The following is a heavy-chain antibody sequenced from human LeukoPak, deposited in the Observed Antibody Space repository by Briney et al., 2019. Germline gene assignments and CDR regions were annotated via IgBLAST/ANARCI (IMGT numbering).Heavy chain of an antibody. CDR3: ARDWGLLPVYYFDY. V-gene: IGHV3-7*01. CDR2: IKLDGSEK. Sequence: GGSLRLSCVASGFTFSSYWMSWVRQAPGKGLEWVANIKLDGSEKYYVDSVEGRFTISRDNSKNTLYLQMNSLRVEDTAVYYCARDWGLLPVYYFDYWGQGTLVTVSS. D-gene: IGHD3-16*01. J-gene: IGHJ4*02. CDR1: GFTFSSYW.